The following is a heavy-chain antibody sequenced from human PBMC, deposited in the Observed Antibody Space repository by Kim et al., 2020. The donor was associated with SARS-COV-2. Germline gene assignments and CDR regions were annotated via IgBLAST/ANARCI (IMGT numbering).Heavy chain of an antibody. V-gene: IGHV3-64D*06. CDR3: VRGNDVMATSDWHFDL. CDR2: ISSNGHRT. Sequence: GGSLRLSCLASGFTFSNHIMHWVRQGPGKGLEDVSAISSNGHRTYYGDSVRGRFTISRDTSSKTPYLQMGSLRVEDTAIYYCVRGNDVMATSDWHFDLWGRGTLVTVSS. D-gene: IGHD5-12*01. CDR1: GFTFSNHI. J-gene: IGHJ2*01.